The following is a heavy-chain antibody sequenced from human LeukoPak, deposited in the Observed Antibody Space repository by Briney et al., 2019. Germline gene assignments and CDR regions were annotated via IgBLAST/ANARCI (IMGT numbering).Heavy chain of an antibody. CDR2: ISGSGGST. CDR3: AKVAPIDYYDSSGYYPFDY. CDR1: GFTFSSYA. Sequence: PGGSLRLSCAASGFTFSSYAMSWVRQAPGKGLEWVSAISGSGGSTYYADSVKGRFTISRDNSKNTLYLQMNSLRAEDTAVYYCAKVAPIDYYDSSGYYPFDYWGQGTLVTVSS. V-gene: IGHV3-23*01. J-gene: IGHJ4*02. D-gene: IGHD3-22*01.